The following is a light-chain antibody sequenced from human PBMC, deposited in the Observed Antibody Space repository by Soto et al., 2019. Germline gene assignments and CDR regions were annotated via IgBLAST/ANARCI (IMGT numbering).Light chain of an antibody. CDR2: GAS. CDR3: QQYNNWLPIT. Sequence: MTQSPYSLSASVGDRVTITCRSSQGISSWLAWYQQKPGQAPRLLIYGASTRATGIPARFSGSGSGTEFTLTISSLQSEDFAIYYCQQYNNWLPITFGQVARLENK. J-gene: IGKJ5*01. CDR1: QGISSW. V-gene: IGKV3-15*01.